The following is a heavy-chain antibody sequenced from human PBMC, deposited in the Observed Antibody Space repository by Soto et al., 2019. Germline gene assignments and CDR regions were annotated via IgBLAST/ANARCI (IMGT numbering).Heavy chain of an antibody. Sequence: EVQLVESGGGLVQPGGSLRLSCAASGFTFSSYSMNWVRQAPGKGLEWVSYISSSSSTIYYADSVKGRFAISRDNAKNSLYLQMNSLRAEDTAVSYCARDQGSSHYYMDVWGQGTTVTVAS. D-gene: IGHD6-13*01. V-gene: IGHV3-48*01. CDR1: GFTFSSYS. J-gene: IGHJ6*02. CDR3: ARDQGSSHYYMDV. CDR2: ISSSSSTI.